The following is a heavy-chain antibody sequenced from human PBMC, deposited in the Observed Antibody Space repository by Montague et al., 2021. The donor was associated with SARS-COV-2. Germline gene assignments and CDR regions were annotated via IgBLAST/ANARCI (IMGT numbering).Heavy chain of an antibody. D-gene: IGHD6-6*01. Sequence: SETLSLTCDVYGGSFSRYFWSWTCQPPGRGPELIGHISPTGSTRYNPSLDSRVTISLDTSKSRLSLELTSVTVADTSIYFCVRAPNEYYFDYWGQGTPVSVSS. V-gene: IGHV4-34*01. CDR1: GGSFSRYF. CDR2: ISPTGST. CDR3: VRAPNEYYFDY. J-gene: IGHJ4*02.